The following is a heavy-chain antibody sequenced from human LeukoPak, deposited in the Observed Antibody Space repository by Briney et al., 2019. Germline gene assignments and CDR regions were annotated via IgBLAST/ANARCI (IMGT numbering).Heavy chain of an antibody. CDR1: GGSISSYY. J-gene: IGHJ6*03. V-gene: IGHV4-59*01. D-gene: IGHD2-15*01. CDR2: IYYSGST. CDR3: ARGYCSGGSCYDYYYYYMDV. Sequence: SETLSLTCTVSGGSISSYYWSWIRQPPGKGLEWTGYIYYSGSTNYNPSLKSRVTISVDTSKNQFSLKLSSVTAADTAVYYCARGYCSGGSCYDYYYYYMDVWGKGTTVTVSS.